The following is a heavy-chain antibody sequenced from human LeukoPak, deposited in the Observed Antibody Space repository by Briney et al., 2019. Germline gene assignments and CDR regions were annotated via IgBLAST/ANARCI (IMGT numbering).Heavy chain of an antibody. CDR1: GFMFNTFW. J-gene: IGHJ4*01. D-gene: IGHD4-17*01. CDR2: IQQDGTEK. CDR3: VRRRALRTDYFDS. V-gene: IGHV3-7*01. Sequence: QPGGSLRLSCAASGFMFNTFWMTWVRQAPGKGLEWVASIQQDGTEKCYVDSVKGRFTISRDNAKNSLYLQMNSLRAEDTAVYYCVRRRALRTDYFDSWGHGALFTVSS.